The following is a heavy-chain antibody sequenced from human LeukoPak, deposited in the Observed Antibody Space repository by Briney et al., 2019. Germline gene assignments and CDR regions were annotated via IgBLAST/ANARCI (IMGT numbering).Heavy chain of an antibody. CDR2: MNPNSGNT. J-gene: IGHJ6*03. CDR3: ARVVVPAAIGDYYYYMDV. Sequence: ASVKVSCKASGHTFTSYDINWVRQATGQGLEWMGWMNPNSGNTGYAQKFQGRVTMTRNTSISTAYMELSSLRSEDTAVYYCARVVVPAAIGDYYYYMDVWGKGTTVTVSS. V-gene: IGHV1-8*01. D-gene: IGHD2-2*01. CDR1: GHTFTSYD.